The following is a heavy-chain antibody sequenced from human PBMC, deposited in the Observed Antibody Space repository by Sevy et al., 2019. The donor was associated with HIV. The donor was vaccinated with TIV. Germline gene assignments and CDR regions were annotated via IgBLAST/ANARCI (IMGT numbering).Heavy chain of an antibody. D-gene: IGHD6-19*01. Sequence: GGSLRLSCAASGFTVSRNYMSWVRQAPGKGLEWVSVIYSDGKTFYADSVQDRFTISRDNCKNTLYLQMNSLRAEDTAVYYCAGWSSAWTLFDYWGQGTLVTVSS. CDR3: AGWSSAWTLFDY. CDR1: GFTVSRNY. V-gene: IGHV3-66*01. J-gene: IGHJ4*02. CDR2: IYSDGKT.